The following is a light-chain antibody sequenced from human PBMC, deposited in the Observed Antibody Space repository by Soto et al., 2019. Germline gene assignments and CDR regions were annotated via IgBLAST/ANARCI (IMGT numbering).Light chain of an antibody. CDR2: DAS. J-gene: IGKJ5*01. V-gene: IGKV3-20*01. Sequence: EIVLTQSPGTLSLSPGERAXXXXXXXQRVSGNYLAWYQQKRGQAPTLLIFDASRRASGTPERFSGSGSGTDFTLTISRLEPEDFAVYYCQEYDGAPPITFGLGTRLEI. CDR1: QRVSGNY. CDR3: QEYDGAPPIT.